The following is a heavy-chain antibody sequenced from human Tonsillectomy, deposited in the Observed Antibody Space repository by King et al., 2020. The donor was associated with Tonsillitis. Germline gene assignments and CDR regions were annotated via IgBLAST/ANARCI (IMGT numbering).Heavy chain of an antibody. CDR1: GGSISISSYY. Sequence: QLQESGPGLVKPSETLSLTCTVSGGSISISSYYWAWIRQPPGKGLEWNGSIYYRGSTYYNPSLNSRVTISVDTSKNQFSLKLSSVIAADTAVYYCGTMIVVATAEYFQHCGQGTLVTVSS. V-gene: IGHV4-39*07. CDR2: IYYRGST. CDR3: GTMIVVATAEYFQH. D-gene: IGHD3-22*01. J-gene: IGHJ1*01.